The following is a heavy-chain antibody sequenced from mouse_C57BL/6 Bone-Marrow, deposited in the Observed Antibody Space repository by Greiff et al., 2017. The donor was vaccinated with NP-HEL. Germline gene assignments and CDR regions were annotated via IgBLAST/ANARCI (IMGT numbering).Heavy chain of an antibody. V-gene: IGHV14-4*01. CDR1: GFNIKDDY. CDR3: TTGGSSPYAMDY. D-gene: IGHD1-1*01. J-gene: IGHJ4*01. CDR2: IDPENGDT. Sequence: VQLQQSGAELVRPGASVKLSIVSGFNIKDDYMHWVKQRPEQGLEWIGWIDPENGDTEYASKFQGKATITADTSSNTAYLQLSSLTSEDTAVYYCTTGGSSPYAMDYWGQGTSVTVSS.